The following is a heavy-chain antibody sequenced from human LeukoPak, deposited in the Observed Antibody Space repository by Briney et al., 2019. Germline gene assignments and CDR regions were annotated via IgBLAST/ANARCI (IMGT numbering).Heavy chain of an antibody. CDR3: ARRTVTTFTNYFDY. Sequence: ETLSLTCAFYGGSFSGYYWSWIRPPPGKGLEWTGEINHSGSTYYNPSLKSRVTISVDTSKNQFSLKLSSVTAADTAVYYCARRTVTTFTNYFDYWGQGTLVTVSS. CDR1: GGSFSGYY. CDR2: INHSGST. D-gene: IGHD4-17*01. V-gene: IGHV4-34*01. J-gene: IGHJ4*02.